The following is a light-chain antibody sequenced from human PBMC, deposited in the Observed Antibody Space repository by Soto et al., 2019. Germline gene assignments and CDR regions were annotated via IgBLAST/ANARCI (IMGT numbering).Light chain of an antibody. CDR3: KQYGRSLGYT. Sequence: EIVLTQSPGTLSLSPGERATLSCRASQSVSSSYLARYQQKPGQAHRLLIYGASSRDTGIPDRFSGSGSGTNFTLTLRYLEPEVVAVYYCKQYGRSLGYTFGQGTKLAIK. CDR1: QSVSSSY. V-gene: IGKV3-20*01. J-gene: IGKJ2*01. CDR2: GAS.